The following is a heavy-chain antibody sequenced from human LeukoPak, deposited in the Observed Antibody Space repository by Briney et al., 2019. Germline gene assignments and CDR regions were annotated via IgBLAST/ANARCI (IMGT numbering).Heavy chain of an antibody. J-gene: IGHJ3*02. Sequence: GGSLRLSCAASGFXFNSYWMHWVRQAPGKGLVWVSRINSDGSGTSDADFVKGRFTISRDNSKNTLYLQMNSLRAEDTAMYYCARDRLTNDAFDIWGQGTMVTVSS. CDR2: INSDGSGT. CDR3: ARDRLTNDAFDI. CDR1: GFXFNSYW. V-gene: IGHV3-74*01. D-gene: IGHD2-8*01.